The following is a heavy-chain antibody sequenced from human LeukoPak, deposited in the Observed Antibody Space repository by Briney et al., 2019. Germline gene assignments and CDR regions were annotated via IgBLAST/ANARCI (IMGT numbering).Heavy chain of an antibody. CDR3: AKSSDLLTGYYSYFEY. Sequence: GGSLRLSCAASGFTFSTYGMHWVRQAPGKGLEWVAFIQYYGSDKYYADSVKGRFTISRDNSKNTLYMQMNSLRAEDTAVYYCAKSSDLLTGYYSYFEYWGHGTLVTVAS. CDR2: IQYYGSDK. CDR1: GFTFSTYG. D-gene: IGHD3-9*01. V-gene: IGHV3-30*02. J-gene: IGHJ4*03.